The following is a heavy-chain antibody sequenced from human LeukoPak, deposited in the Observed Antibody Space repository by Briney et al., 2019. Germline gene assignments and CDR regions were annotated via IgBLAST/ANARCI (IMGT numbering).Heavy chain of an antibody. CDR3: AQRLLLRGWFDP. CDR2: IYYSGST. Sequence: SETLSLTCTVSGDSISSRSYYWGWIRQPPGKGLEWIGSIYYSGSTYYNPSLNSRVTISADTSKNQFSLKLSSVTAADTAVYYCAQRLLLRGWFDPWGQGTLVTVSS. V-gene: IGHV4-39*01. D-gene: IGHD2-21*01. CDR1: GDSISSRSYY. J-gene: IGHJ5*02.